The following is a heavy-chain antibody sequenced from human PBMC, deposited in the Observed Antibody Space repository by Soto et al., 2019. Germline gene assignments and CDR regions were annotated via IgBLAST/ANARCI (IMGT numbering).Heavy chain of an antibody. J-gene: IGHJ6*03. CDR1: GFTFSSYA. CDR2: ISGSGGST. Sequence: GGSLRLSCAASGFTFSSYAMSWVRQAPGKGLEWVSAISGSGGSTYYADSVKGRFTISRDNSKTTLYLQMNSLRAEDTAVYYCARLYCSGGSCYSYYYYYMDVWGKGTTVTVSS. V-gene: IGHV3-23*01. CDR3: ARLYCSGGSCYSYYYYYMDV. D-gene: IGHD2-15*01.